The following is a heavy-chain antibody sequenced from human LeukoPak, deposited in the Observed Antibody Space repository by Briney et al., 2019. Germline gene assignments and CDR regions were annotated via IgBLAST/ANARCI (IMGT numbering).Heavy chain of an antibody. CDR2: ISTSSYYI. Sequence: PGGSLRLSCAASAFTFSLYSMNWVRQAPGKGLEWVSSISTSSYYIYYADSVKGRFTISRDNAKNSLYLQMNSLRAEDTAVYYCARVTYSTSSRQTHWYFDLWGRGTLVTVSS. V-gene: IGHV3-21*01. CDR1: AFTFSLYS. J-gene: IGHJ2*01. CDR3: ARVTYSTSSRQTHWYFDL. D-gene: IGHD6-6*01.